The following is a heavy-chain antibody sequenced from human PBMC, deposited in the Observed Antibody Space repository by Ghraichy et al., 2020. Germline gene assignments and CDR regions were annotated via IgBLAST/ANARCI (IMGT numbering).Heavy chain of an antibody. CDR3: ARLGGSGTNPPYDK. CDR1: GGSINSDY. Sequence: SETLSLTSTVSGGSINSDYWRWIRQPPGKGLEQIGYIHHSGTTIYNPSLQSRVTISVDTSKNQFSLNLRSVTAADTAVYYCARLGGSGTNPPYDKWGQGILVTVSS. V-gene: IGHV4-59*01. J-gene: IGHJ4*02. CDR2: IHHSGTT. D-gene: IGHD3-10*01.